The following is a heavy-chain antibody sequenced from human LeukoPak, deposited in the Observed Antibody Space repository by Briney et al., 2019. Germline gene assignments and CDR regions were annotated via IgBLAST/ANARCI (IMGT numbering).Heavy chain of an antibody. J-gene: IGHJ6*03. CDR1: GFTFSSYN. D-gene: IGHD1-26*01. CDR3: AKGRGWEASYYYYYMDV. Sequence: GGSLRLSCAASGFTFSSYNMNWVRQAPGKGLEWVSSITSSNNYIYYADSVKGRFTVSRDNTKNSLFLQMNSLRAEDTAVYYCAKGRGWEASYYYYYMDVWGKGTTVTISS. V-gene: IGHV3-21*01. CDR2: ITSSNNYI.